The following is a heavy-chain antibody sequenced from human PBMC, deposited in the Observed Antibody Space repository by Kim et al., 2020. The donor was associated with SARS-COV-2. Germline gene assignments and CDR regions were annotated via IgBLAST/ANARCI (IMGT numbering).Heavy chain of an antibody. CDR1: GFTFSSYS. D-gene: IGHD1-26*01. CDR2: ISSSSSYI. Sequence: GGSLRLSCAASGFTFSSYSMNWVRQAPGKGLEWVSSISSSSSYIYYADSVKGRFTISRDNAKNSLYLQMNSLRAEDTAVYYCARDFSSGSYPTPNYFDYWGQGTLVTVSS. CDR3: ARDFSSGSYPTPNYFDY. J-gene: IGHJ4*02. V-gene: IGHV3-21*01.